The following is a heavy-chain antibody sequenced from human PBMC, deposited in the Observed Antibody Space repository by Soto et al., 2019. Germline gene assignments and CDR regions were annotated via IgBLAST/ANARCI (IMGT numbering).Heavy chain of an antibody. J-gene: IGHJ4*02. CDR2: IWYDGSDK. D-gene: IGHD6-6*01. CDR3: ARDIASRRFDY. V-gene: IGHV3-33*01. CDR1: GFTFRNHG. Sequence: QVQLVVSGGGVVQPARSLRLSCEASGFTFRNHGMHWVRQAPGKGLEWVAVIWYDGSDKYYADSVKGRFTISRYNSNNTLYLQMNSLRAEDTAVYYCARDIASRRFDYLGQGVLVTVSS.